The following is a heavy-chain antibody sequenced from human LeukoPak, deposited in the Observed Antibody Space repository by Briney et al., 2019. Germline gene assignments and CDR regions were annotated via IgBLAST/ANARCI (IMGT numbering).Heavy chain of an antibody. CDR2: VYHSGSA. Sequence: SETLSLTCTVSGGSISGSNYHWGWIRQPPGKGLEWVGNVYHSGSAFYNESLRGRTTISVDTSKNHFSLKLTSMTAADTAVYYCAREPDAWGQGVLVTVSS. V-gene: IGHV4-39*07. J-gene: IGHJ5*02. CDR1: GGSISGSNYH. CDR3: AREPDA.